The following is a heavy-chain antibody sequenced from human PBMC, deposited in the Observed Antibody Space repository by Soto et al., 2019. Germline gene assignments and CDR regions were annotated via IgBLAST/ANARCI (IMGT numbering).Heavy chain of an antibody. Sequence: ASVKVSCKASGGTFSSYAISWVRQAPGQGLEWMGGIIPIFGTANYAQKFQGRVTITADESTSTAYMELSSLRSEDTAVYYCARDSPNPPQYNWFDPWGQGTLVTVSS. J-gene: IGHJ5*02. CDR3: ARDSPNPPQYNWFDP. V-gene: IGHV1-69*13. CDR1: GGTFSSYA. CDR2: IIPIFGTA.